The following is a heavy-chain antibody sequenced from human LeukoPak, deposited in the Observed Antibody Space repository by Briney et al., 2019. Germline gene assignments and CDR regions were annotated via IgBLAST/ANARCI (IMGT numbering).Heavy chain of an antibody. CDR3: VERGGGAHGLDV. Sequence: GGSLRLSSAASGFTFTDFAIHWVRQAPGKGPECVAVISFDGSKIYYADSVRGRFAISRDDSKNTAYLQMNSLRVEDTAVFYCVERGGGAHGLDVWGQGTTVTVSS. CDR1: GFTFTDFA. J-gene: IGHJ6*02. V-gene: IGHV3-30*03. D-gene: IGHD2-21*01. CDR2: ISFDGSKI.